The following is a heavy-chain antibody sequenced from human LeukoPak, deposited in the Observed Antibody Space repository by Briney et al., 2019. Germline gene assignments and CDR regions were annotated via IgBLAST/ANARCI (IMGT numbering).Heavy chain of an antibody. CDR2: INHSGST. V-gene: IGHV4-34*01. Sequence: PSETLSLTCAVYGGSFSGYYWSWIRQPPGKGLEWIGEINHSGSTNYNPSLKSRVTISVDTSKNQFSLKLSSVTAADTAVYYCARKSGLELQDAFDIRGQGTMVTVSS. J-gene: IGHJ3*02. CDR3: ARKSGLELQDAFDI. D-gene: IGHD1-7*01. CDR1: GGSFSGYY.